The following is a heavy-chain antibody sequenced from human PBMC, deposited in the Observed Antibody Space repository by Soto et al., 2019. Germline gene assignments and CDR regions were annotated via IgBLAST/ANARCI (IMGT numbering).Heavy chain of an antibody. D-gene: IGHD1-1*01. CDR3: TREAMAVNEVPGD. Sequence: EGQLVESGGGLVQPGGSLRLSCQVSGFTFRSYWMTWVRRAPGKGLEWVANINLDGSEKYYVDAVKGRFTISRDNAKNSLHLDLSDLRANDTAVYYCTREAMAVNEVPGDWGQWILLTVSS. V-gene: IGHV3-7*05. CDR2: INLDGSEK. J-gene: IGHJ1*01. CDR1: GFTFRSYW.